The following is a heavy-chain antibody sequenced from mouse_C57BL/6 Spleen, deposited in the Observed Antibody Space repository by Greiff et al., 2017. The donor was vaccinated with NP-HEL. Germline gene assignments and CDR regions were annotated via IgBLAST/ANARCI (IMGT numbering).Heavy chain of an antibody. CDR2: ISSGSSTI. V-gene: IGHV5-17*01. CDR3: ARNGGYAMDY. Sequence: DVMLVESGGGLVKPGGSLKLSCAASGFTFSDYGMHWVRQAPEKGLEWVAYISSGSSTIYYADTVKGRFTISRDNAKNTLFLQMTSLRSEDTAMYYCARNGGYAMDYWGQGTSVTVSS. J-gene: IGHJ4*01. CDR1: GFTFSDYG.